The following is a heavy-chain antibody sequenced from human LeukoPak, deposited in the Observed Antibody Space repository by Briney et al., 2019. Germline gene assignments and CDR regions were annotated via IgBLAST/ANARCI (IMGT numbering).Heavy chain of an antibody. CDR3: ARVRYNNWFDP. D-gene: IGHD1-1*01. Sequence: SETLSLTCTVSFGSISSDSHYWGWIRQPPGNRLEWIASIYYGGTTQYNPSLKSRATISIDTSNNRFSLRLTSATAADTAVYYCARVRYNNWFDPWGQGTLVTVSS. CDR1: FGSISSDSHY. V-gene: IGHV4-39*07. CDR2: IYYGGTT. J-gene: IGHJ5*02.